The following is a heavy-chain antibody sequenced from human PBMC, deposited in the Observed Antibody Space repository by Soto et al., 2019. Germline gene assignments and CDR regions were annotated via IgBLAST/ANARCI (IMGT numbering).Heavy chain of an antibody. CDR2: IKYSGTT. CDR1: GGSISSSRGH. V-gene: IGHV4-39*06. J-gene: IGHJ4*02. D-gene: IGHD2-2*01. Sequence: SETLSLTCTVSGGSISSSRGHWGWIRQPPGKGLEWIASIKYSGTTFYNPSLKSRVTISVDTSKNQFALKLSSVTAADTAVYYCARVPDYWGQGILVTVSS. CDR3: ARVPDY.